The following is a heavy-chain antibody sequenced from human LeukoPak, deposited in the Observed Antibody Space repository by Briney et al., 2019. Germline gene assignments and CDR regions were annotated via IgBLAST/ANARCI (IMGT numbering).Heavy chain of an antibody. CDR3: ASQLGGTTFH. J-gene: IGHJ4*02. CDR2: VYYNGIT. Sequence: PSETLSLTCGVSGGSINTYFWSWIRQPPGKGLEWIGYVYYNGITNYNPSLKSRVSISLDTSKNQFSLRLNSVTAAETAVYYCASQLGGTTFHWGQGTLVTVSS. V-gene: IGHV4-59*01. D-gene: IGHD1/OR15-1a*01. CDR1: GGSINTYF.